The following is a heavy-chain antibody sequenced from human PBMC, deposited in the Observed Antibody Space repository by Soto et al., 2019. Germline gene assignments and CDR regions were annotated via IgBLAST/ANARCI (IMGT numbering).Heavy chain of an antibody. J-gene: IGHJ4*02. D-gene: IGHD6-19*01. Sequence: EVQLAESGGGLVLTGGSLRLSCAASGFSFVSYWMHWVRQVPGEGLAWVSRINGNADNSDYAYSVKGRFTIYRDNAMNRLYLQMDSLRADDTGVYYCVRDFRGAVAGSEFDHWGQGTLVTVSS. CDR1: GFSFVSYW. CDR3: VRDFRGAVAGSEFDH. V-gene: IGHV3-74*01. CDR2: INGNADNS.